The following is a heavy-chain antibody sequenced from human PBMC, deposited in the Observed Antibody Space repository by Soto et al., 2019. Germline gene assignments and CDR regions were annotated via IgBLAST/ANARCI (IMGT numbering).Heavy chain of an antibody. J-gene: IGHJ6*03. CDR2: IYYSGST. Sequence: PSETLSLTCTVSGGSISSYYWSWIRQPPGKGLEWIGYIYYSGSTNYNPSLKSRVTISVDTSKNQFSLKLSSVTAADTAVYYCAKADMVRGVMGYYYYMDVWGKGTTVTVSS. V-gene: IGHV4-59*01. CDR3: AKADMVRGVMGYYYYMDV. D-gene: IGHD3-10*01. CDR1: GGSISSYY.